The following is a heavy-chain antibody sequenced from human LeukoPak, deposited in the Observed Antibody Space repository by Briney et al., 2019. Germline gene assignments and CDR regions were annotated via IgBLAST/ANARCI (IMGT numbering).Heavy chain of an antibody. CDR3: ARDSYSGSYELDY. CDR1: GFTVSSSY. D-gene: IGHD1-26*01. V-gene: IGHV3-53*01. J-gene: IGHJ4*02. Sequence: PGGSLRLSCAASGFTVSSSYMSWVRQAPGKGLEWVSVIYSGGSTYYADSVKGRFTISRDNSKNTLYLQMNSLRAEDTAVYYCARDSYSGSYELDYWGQGTLVTVSS. CDR2: IYSGGST.